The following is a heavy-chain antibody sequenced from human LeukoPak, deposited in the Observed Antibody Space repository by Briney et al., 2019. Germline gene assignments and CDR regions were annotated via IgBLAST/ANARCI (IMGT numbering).Heavy chain of an antibody. CDR2: IYYSGST. V-gene: IGHV4-59*01. Sequence: SETLSLTCTVSGGSISSYYWSWIRQPPGKGLEWIGYIYYSGSTNYNPYLKSRVTISVDTSKNQFSLKLSSVTAADTAVYYCARLRTYYYGSGSYYTPPYYYGMDVWGQGTTVTVSS. D-gene: IGHD3-10*01. CDR1: GGSISSYY. J-gene: IGHJ6*02. CDR3: ARLRTYYYGSGSYYTPPYYYGMDV.